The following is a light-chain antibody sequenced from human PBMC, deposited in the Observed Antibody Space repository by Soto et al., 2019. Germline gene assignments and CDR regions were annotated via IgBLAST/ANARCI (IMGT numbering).Light chain of an antibody. J-gene: IGKJ4*01. V-gene: IGKV3-15*01. Sequence: EKVMTQSPATLSVSPGERATLSCRASQNVNSNLVWYQQKPGQAPRLLIYGASTRATGIPARFSGSASGTEFTPTISSLQSEDFAVYYCQQCDDWPLTFGGGTKVEIK. CDR2: GAS. CDR1: QNVNSN. CDR3: QQCDDWPLT.